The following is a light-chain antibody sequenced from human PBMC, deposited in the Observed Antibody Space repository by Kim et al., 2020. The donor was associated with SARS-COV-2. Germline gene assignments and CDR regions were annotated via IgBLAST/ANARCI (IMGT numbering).Light chain of an antibody. J-gene: IGLJ2*01. Sequence: KTGTVSCPRSSGIIDDNYVQCYQHRRGGVPTTVFDEDDQTPGGVSDRFCGSDGNSSTSASLTISGQRNEEAADYYWQSYNRDTVLFGRGTQLTVL. CDR1: SGIIDDNY. CDR3: QSYNRDTVL. CDR2: EDD. V-gene: IGLV6-57*03.